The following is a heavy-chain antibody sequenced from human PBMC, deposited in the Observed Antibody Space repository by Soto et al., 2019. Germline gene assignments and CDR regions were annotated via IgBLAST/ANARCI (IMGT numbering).Heavy chain of an antibody. D-gene: IGHD6-25*01. Sequence: KPSETLSLTCGVYRGSFSGFYWSWVRQTPGGGLGWIGEINHSGTTNYNPSFQNRVTISVDKSTNNFSLKMTSVTAADAAVYYCARGRGYVYGSNFYGLDVWGQGTTVTVSS. CDR1: RGSFSGFY. J-gene: IGHJ6*02. CDR2: INHSGTT. CDR3: ARGRGYVYGSNFYGLDV. V-gene: IGHV4-34*01.